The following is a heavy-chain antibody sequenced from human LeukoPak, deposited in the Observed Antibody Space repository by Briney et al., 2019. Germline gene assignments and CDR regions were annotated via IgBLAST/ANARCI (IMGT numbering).Heavy chain of an antibody. Sequence: PGGSLRLSCAASGFTFSSYSMNWVRQAPGKGLEWVSYINHDAKTIYYADSVKGRFTISRDNAKNSLYLQMNSLRDEDTAVYYCARDSDWAFDFWGQGTLVTVSS. CDR3: ARDSDWAFDF. J-gene: IGHJ4*02. V-gene: IGHV3-48*02. D-gene: IGHD2-21*02. CDR2: INHDAKTI. CDR1: GFTFSSYS.